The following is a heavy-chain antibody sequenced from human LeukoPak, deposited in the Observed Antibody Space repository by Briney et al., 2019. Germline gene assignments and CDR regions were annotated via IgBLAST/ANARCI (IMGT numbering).Heavy chain of an antibody. CDR1: GFTFSTYA. CDR2: ISYDGTNK. J-gene: IGHJ3*02. V-gene: IGHV3-30-3*01. CDR3: ARDDPYSSGWYIVFDI. D-gene: IGHD6-19*01. Sequence: PGGSLRLSCAASGFTFSTYAMHWVRQVPGKGLEWVAIISYDGTNKYYADSVKGRFTISRDNSKNTLYLQMNSLRAEDAAVYYCARDDPYSSGWYIVFDIWGQGTMVTVSS.